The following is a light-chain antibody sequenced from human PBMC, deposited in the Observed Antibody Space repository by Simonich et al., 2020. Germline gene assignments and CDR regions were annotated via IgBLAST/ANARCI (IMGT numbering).Light chain of an antibody. J-gene: IGLJ2*01. Sequence: SYVLTQPPSVSVAPGQTARLTCGGNNIGSKSLHWYQQKPGQAPVLVVNDDSDRPSGIPERFSGYNAGNTATLTISRVEAGDEADYYCQVWDSSSDHPVCGGGTKLTVL. CDR1: NIGSKS. CDR3: QVWDSSSDHPV. CDR2: DDS. V-gene: IGLV3-21*02.